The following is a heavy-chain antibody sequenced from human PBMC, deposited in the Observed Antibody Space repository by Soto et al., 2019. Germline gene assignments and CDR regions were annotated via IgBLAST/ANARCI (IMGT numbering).Heavy chain of an antibody. CDR1: GFSFSNAW. Sequence: GGSLRLSCAASGFSFSNAWINWVRQVPGKGLEWVGRIKSKTDGGTTDFAAPVKGRFAISRDDSNNMVYLQMNSLKTEDTAVYYCSTDSCITLVIIRFVYWGHGTLVTVSS. V-gene: IGHV3-15*07. CDR3: STDSCITLVIIRFVY. CDR2: IKSKTDGGTT. J-gene: IGHJ4*01. D-gene: IGHD6-6*01.